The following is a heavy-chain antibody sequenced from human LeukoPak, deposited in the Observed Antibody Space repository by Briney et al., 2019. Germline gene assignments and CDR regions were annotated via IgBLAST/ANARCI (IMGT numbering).Heavy chain of an antibody. CDR2: ISSSSSYI. D-gene: IGHD3-22*01. J-gene: IGHJ5*02. CDR3: ARDGSDSSGYYYVSYWFDP. V-gene: IGHV3-21*01. Sequence: GGSLRLSCAASGFTFSSYSTNWVRQAPGKGLEWVSSISSSSSYIYYADAVKGRFTISRDNAKNSLYLQMNSLRAEDTAVYYCARDGSDSSGYYYVSYWFDPWGQGTLVTVSS. CDR1: GFTFSSYS.